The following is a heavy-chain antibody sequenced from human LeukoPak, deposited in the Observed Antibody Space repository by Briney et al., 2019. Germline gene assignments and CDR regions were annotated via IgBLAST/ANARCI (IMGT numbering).Heavy chain of an antibody. V-gene: IGHV4-39*07. CDR3: ARWSQWVNWFDP. CDR2: IYYSGST. Sequence: SETLSLTCTVSGGSISSSSYYWGWIRQPPGKGLEWIGSIYYSGSTYYNPSLKSRVTISVDTSKDQFSLKLSSVTAADTAVYYCARWSQWVNWFDPWGQGTLVTVSS. J-gene: IGHJ5*02. CDR1: GGSISSSSYY. D-gene: IGHD3-3*01.